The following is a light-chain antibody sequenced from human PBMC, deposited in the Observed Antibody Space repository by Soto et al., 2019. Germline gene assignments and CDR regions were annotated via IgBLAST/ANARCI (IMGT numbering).Light chain of an antibody. CDR1: SSDVGSYNR. V-gene: IGLV2-18*02. CDR3: SSYTSSNTYV. J-gene: IGLJ1*01. CDR2: DVS. Sequence: QSALTQPPSVSGSPGQSVTISCTGTSSDVGSYNRVSWYQQPPGTAPKLMIYDVSKRPSGVPDRVSGSKSGNTASLTISGLQAEDEADYYCSSYTSSNTYVFGTGTKVTVL.